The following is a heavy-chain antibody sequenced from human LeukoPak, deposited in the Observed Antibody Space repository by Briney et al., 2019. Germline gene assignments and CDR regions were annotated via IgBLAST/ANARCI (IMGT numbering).Heavy chain of an antibody. Sequence: GGSLRLSCTASGFTFGDYAMSWVRQAPGKGLEWVGFIRSKAYGGITEYAASVKGRFTISRDDSKSIAYLQMNSLKTEDTAEYYCTRDATYYYDSSGYTAGYWGRGTLVTVSS. CDR3: TRDATYYYDSSGYTAGY. V-gene: IGHV3-49*04. CDR1: GFTFGDYA. CDR2: IRSKAYGGIT. D-gene: IGHD3-22*01. J-gene: IGHJ4*02.